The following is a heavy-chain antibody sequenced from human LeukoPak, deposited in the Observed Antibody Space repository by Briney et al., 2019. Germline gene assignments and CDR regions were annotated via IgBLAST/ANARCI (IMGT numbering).Heavy chain of an antibody. D-gene: IGHD3-3*02. Sequence: PGGSLRLSCAASGFTFNNYAMSWVRQAPGKGLEWVSGILGSGDSTYHADSVKGRFTISRDNSKNTLYLQMNSLRRDDTAGKYCARHFESHYAFDIWGQGKMVTGSS. J-gene: IGHJ3*02. CDR2: ILGSGDST. V-gene: IGHV3-23*01. CDR1: GFTFNNYA. CDR3: ARHFESHYAFDI.